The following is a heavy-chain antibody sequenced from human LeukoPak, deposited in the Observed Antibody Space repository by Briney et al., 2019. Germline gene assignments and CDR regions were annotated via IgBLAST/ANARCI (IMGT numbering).Heavy chain of an antibody. D-gene: IGHD2-15*01. CDR1: GGSISNYY. J-gene: IGHJ4*02. Sequence: SETLSLTCTVSGGSISNYYWSWIRQSPGQGQEWIGYIYYTGNTNYNPSLESRVIISVDTSKNQFSLKLSSVTAADTAVYYCARHECGGSCYPEDYWGQGTLVTVSS. V-gene: IGHV4-59*08. CDR2: IYYTGNT. CDR3: ARHECGGSCYPEDY.